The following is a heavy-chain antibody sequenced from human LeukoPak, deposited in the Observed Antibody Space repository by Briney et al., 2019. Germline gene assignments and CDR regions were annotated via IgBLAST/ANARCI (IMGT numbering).Heavy chain of an antibody. CDR2: ISSSSSYI. D-gene: IGHD1-26*01. CDR3: ARGGGSYYVVN. CDR1: GFTFXSYS. Sequence: GSLRLSCAAXGFTFXSYSMNWVRQAPGKGLEWVSSISSSSSYIYYADSVKGRFTISRENAKNSLYLQMNSLRAEDTAVYYCARGGGSYYVVNWGQGTLVTVSS. V-gene: IGHV3-21*01. J-gene: IGHJ4*02.